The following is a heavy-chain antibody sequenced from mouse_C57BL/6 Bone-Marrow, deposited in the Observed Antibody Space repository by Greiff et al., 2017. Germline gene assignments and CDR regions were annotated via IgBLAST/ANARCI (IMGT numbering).Heavy chain of an antibody. CDR2: IDPSDSYT. CDR1: GYTFTSYW. J-gene: IGHJ3*01. Sequence: QVQLQQPGAELVMPGASVKLSCKASGYTFTSYWMPWVKQRPGQGLEWIGEIDPSDSYTNYNQKFKGKSTLTVDKSSSTAYMQLSSLTSEGSAVYYCARDYDYGGAYWGQGTLVTVSA. V-gene: IGHV1-69*01. D-gene: IGHD2-4*01. CDR3: ARDYDYGGAY.